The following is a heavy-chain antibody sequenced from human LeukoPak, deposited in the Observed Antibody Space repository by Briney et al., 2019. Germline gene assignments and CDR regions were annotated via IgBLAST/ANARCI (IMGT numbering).Heavy chain of an antibody. D-gene: IGHD1-26*01. CDR1: GGTFSTYA. CDR3: ARDEGAKIAFAI. J-gene: IGHJ3*02. CDR2: IIPIFGTA. Sequence: SVKVSCKASGGTFSTYAVSWVRQAPGQGLEWMGGIIPIFGTANYAQKFQGRVTITAGKSTSTAYMELSSLRSQDTAVYYCARDEGAKIAFAIWGQGTMVTVSS. V-gene: IGHV1-69*06.